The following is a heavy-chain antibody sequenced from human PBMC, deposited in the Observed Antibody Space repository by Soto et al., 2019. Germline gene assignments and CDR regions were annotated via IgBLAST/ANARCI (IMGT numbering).Heavy chain of an antibody. Sequence: PGGSLRLSCAASGFTFSSYWMSWVRQAPGKGLEWVANIKQDGSEKYYVDSVKGRFTISRDNAKNSLYLQMNSLRAEDTAVYYCARTTYPPDYYGMDVWGQGTTVTGSS. CDR2: IKQDGSEK. CDR1: GFTFSSYW. J-gene: IGHJ6*02. V-gene: IGHV3-7*03. CDR3: ARTTYPPDYYGMDV.